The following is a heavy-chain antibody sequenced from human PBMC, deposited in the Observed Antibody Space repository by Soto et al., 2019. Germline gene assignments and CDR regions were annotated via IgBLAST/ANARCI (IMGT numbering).Heavy chain of an antibody. CDR2: ISAYTGNT. V-gene: IGHV1-18*01. CDR3: ARGPESRSTAYFDY. D-gene: IGHD2-2*01. CDR1: GYTFTDYG. J-gene: IGHJ4*02. Sequence: ASVKVSCKASGYTFTDYGITWVRQAPGQGLEWMGWISAYTGNTNYAQKVQGRVTMSTDTSTSTAYLELRSLGSDDTAVYYCARGPESRSTAYFDYWGQGTLVTVSS.